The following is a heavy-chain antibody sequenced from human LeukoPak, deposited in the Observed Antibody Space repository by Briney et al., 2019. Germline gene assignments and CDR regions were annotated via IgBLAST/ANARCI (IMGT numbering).Heavy chain of an antibody. D-gene: IGHD4-23*01. Sequence: GGSLRLSCAASGLTFRSYGMHWVRQAPGKGLEWVAVISYDGIKKYYGDSVKGRFTISGDNSKNTLYLQMNSLRSEDTAVYYCAKESTVVTFDFWGQGTLVTVSS. CDR2: ISYDGIKK. CDR1: GLTFRSYG. J-gene: IGHJ4*02. V-gene: IGHV3-30*18. CDR3: AKESTVVTFDF.